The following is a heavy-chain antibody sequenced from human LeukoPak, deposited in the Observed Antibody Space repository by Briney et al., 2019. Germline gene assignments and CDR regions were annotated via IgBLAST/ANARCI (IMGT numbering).Heavy chain of an antibody. D-gene: IGHD4-23*01. CDR2: INSDGSRT. CDR1: GFTFSSYW. V-gene: IGHV3-74*01. Sequence: GGSLRLSCAASGFTFSSYWMHWVRQGPGKGLVWVSRINSDGSRTSYADSVKGRFTISRDNAKNTLYLQLNSLRAEDTAVYYCARVLDYGGNSEFDPWGQGTLVTVSS. CDR3: ARVLDYGGNSEFDP. J-gene: IGHJ5*02.